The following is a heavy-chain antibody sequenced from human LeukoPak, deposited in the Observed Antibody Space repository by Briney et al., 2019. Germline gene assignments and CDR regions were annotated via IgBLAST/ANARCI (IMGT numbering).Heavy chain of an antibody. D-gene: IGHD3-10*02. J-gene: IGHJ4*02. Sequence: GGSLRLSCAASGFTFSSYAMSWVRQAPGKGLEWVSAISGSGGSTYYADSVKGRFTISRDNSKNTLHLQMNSLRAEDTAVYYCATTFGELLSPYFDYWGQGTLVTVSS. V-gene: IGHV3-23*01. CDR2: ISGSGGST. CDR1: GFTFSSYA. CDR3: ATTFGELLSPYFDY.